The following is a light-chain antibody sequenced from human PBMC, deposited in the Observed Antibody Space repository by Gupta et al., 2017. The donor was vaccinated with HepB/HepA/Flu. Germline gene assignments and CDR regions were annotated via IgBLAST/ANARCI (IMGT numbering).Light chain of an antibody. Sequence: QSALTQPASVSGSPGQSITISCPGTSSDVGGYNHVSWYQQHPGKAPKLMIYDVSNRPSGVSLRFSGSKSGNTASLTISGLQAEDEADYYCSSYTTSSTLVFGGGTKLTVL. CDR3: SSYTTSSTLV. V-gene: IGLV2-14*01. CDR2: DVS. CDR1: SSDVGGYNH. J-gene: IGLJ2*01.